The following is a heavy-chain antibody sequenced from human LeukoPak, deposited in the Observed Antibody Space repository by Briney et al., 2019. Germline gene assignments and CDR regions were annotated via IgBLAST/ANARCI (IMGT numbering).Heavy chain of an antibody. CDR2: ISGSGGST. Sequence: GGSLRLSCAASGFTFSSYAMSWVRQAPGKGLEWVSAISGSGGSTYYADTVKGRFTISRDNSKNTLYLQINSLRAEDTAVYYCAKRRGIPTAGTESYFDYWGQGTLVTVSS. CDR3: AKRRGIPTAGTESYFDY. J-gene: IGHJ4*02. CDR1: GFTFSSYA. V-gene: IGHV3-23*01. D-gene: IGHD6-13*01.